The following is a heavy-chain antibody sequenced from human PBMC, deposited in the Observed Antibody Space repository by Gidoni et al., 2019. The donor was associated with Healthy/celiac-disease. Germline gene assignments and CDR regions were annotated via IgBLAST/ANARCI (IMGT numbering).Heavy chain of an antibody. D-gene: IGHD6-13*01. CDR3: ARDSSSPWDY. V-gene: IGHV4-34*01. CDR2: INHSGST. Sequence: QVQLQQWGAGLLKPSETLSLTCAVYGGSFSGYYWSWIRQPPGKGLEWIGEINHSGSTNYNPSLKSRVTISVDTSKNQFSMKLSSGTAADTAVYYCARDSSSPWDYWGQGTLVTVSS. CDR1: GGSFSGYY. J-gene: IGHJ4*02.